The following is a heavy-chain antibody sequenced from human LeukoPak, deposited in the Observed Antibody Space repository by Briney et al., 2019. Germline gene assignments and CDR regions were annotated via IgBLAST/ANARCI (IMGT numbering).Heavy chain of an antibody. D-gene: IGHD5-24*01. V-gene: IGHV3-30*18. J-gene: IGHJ3*01. CDR2: ISYHGRTK. CDR3: AKKMGEMSAPTPFDF. CDR1: GFTFSTYG. Sequence: GTSLRLSCAASGFTFSTYGMHCVRQAPGRGLEWVAVISYHGRTKYYADSVQGRFTISRDNSKNTLYLQMNSLRAEDTAVYYCAKKMGEMSAPTPFDFWGQGTMVTVSS.